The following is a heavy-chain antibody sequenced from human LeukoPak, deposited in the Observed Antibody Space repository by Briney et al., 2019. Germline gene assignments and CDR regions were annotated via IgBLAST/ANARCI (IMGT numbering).Heavy chain of an antibody. CDR3: AKDLYGDYDFDC. CDR2: MYSFGNT. CDR1: EFTVSSTY. D-gene: IGHD4-17*01. Sequence: GGSLRLSCAVSEFTVSSTYMSWVRQAPGKGLEWVSLMYSFGNTYYADSVKGRFTISRDNSKNTLYLQLNSLRAEDTAVYYCAKDLYGDYDFDCWGQGTLVTVSS. V-gene: IGHV3-53*01. J-gene: IGHJ4*02.